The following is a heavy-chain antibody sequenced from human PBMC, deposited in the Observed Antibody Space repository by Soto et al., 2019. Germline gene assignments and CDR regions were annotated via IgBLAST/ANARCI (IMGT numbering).Heavy chain of an antibody. D-gene: IGHD5-12*01. CDR1: GFTFSSYS. J-gene: IGHJ5*02. CDR3: ARAPQRRGYGRKFFDP. V-gene: IGHV3-21*01. CDR2: ISSSSSYI. Sequence: PGVSLRLSCAASGFTFSSYSMNWVRQAPGKGLEWVSSISSSSSYIYYADSVKGRFTISRDNAKNSLYLQMNSLRVEDTAVYYCARAPQRRGYGRKFFDPSGQGTLVTVSS.